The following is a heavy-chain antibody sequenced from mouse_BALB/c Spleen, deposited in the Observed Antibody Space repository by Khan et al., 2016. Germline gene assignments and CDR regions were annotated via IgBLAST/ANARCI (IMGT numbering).Heavy chain of an antibody. J-gene: IGHJ2*01. CDR2: ISYSGST. Sequence: EVQLQESGPGLVKPSQSLSLTCTVTGYSITSDYAWNWIRQFPGNKLEWMGYISYSGSTSYNPSLKSRLSITRDTSKNQFFLQLNSVTTEDTATYYCAPYGNYRYFDYWGQGTTLTVSS. D-gene: IGHD2-1*01. CDR1: GYSITSDYA. CDR3: APYGNYRYFDY. V-gene: IGHV3-2*02.